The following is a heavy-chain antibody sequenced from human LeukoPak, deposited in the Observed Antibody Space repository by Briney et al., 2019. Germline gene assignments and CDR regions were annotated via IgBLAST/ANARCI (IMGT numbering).Heavy chain of an antibody. CDR2: IYSGGST. D-gene: IGHD6-13*01. V-gene: IGHV3-66*01. Sequence: PGGSLRLSCAASGFTVSSNYMSWVRQAPGKGLEWVSVIYSGGSTYYADSVKGRFTISRDNSKNTLYLQMNSLRAEDTAVYYCAREGNSSSWYFGYWGQGTLVTVSS. CDR1: GFTVSSNY. CDR3: AREGNSSSWYFGY. J-gene: IGHJ4*02.